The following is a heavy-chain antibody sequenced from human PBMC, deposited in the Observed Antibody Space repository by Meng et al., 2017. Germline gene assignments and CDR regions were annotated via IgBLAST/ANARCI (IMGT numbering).Heavy chain of an antibody. D-gene: IGHD3-22*01. CDR1: DGSISSSSYY. CDR2: IYYSGST. J-gene: IGHJ4*02. CDR3: AREKVYDSSGFGLEYFDY. Sequence: SETLSLTCTVSDGSISSSSYYWGWIRQPPGKGLEWIGSIYYSGSTYYNPSLKSRVTISVDTSKNQFSLKLSSVTAADTAVYYCAREKVYDSSGFGLEYFDYWGQGTLVTVSS. V-gene: IGHV4-39*07.